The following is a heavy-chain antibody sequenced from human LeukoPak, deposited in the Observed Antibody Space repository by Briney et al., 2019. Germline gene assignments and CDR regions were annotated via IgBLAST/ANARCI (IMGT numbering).Heavy chain of an antibody. V-gene: IGHV3-43D*04. CDR1: GFTFDDYA. Sequence: PGGSLRLSCAASGFTFDDYAMHWVRQAPGKGLEWVSLISWDGGSTYYADSVKGRFTISRDNSKNSLYLQMNSLRAEDTALYYCAKDRGNYGSGSYDSYYGMDVWGKGTTVTVSS. CDR3: AKDRGNYGSGSYDSYYGMDV. D-gene: IGHD3-10*01. J-gene: IGHJ6*04. CDR2: ISWDGGST.